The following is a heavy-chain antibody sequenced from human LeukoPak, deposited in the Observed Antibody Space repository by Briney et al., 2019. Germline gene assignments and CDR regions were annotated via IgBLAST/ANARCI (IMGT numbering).Heavy chain of an antibody. Sequence: GASLQISCKGSGYRFTSYWIGWVRPMPGKGLGWMGIIYPGDSDTRYSPSFRGQVTISADKSISTAYLQWSSLKASDTAMYYCAGLWFGELSGNLNWFDPWGQGTLVTVSS. CDR2: IYPGDSDT. D-gene: IGHD3-10*01. J-gene: IGHJ5*02. CDR3: AGLWFGELSGNLNWFDP. CDR1: GYRFTSYW. V-gene: IGHV5-51*01.